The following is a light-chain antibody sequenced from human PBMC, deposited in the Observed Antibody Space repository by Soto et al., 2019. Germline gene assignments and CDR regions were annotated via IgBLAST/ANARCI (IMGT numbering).Light chain of an antibody. CDR1: QSISSY. Sequence: DIQMTQSPSSLSASVGDRVTITCRASQSISSYLNWYQQKPGKAPKLLIYAASSLQSGVPSRFSGSGSGTDFTLTISCLQSEDFATYYCQPYYSFPPTFGQGTKVDSK. CDR3: QPYYSFPPT. V-gene: IGKV1-39*01. J-gene: IGKJ1*01. CDR2: AAS.